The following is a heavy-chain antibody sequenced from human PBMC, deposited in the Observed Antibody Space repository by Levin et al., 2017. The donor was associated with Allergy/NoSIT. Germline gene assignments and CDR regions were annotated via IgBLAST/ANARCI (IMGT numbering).Heavy chain of an antibody. D-gene: IGHD2-8*01. CDR1: GFTFSSYW. CDR3: ARDVQCPDAVCYTY. V-gene: IGHV3-7*01. CDR2: IKPDGREK. Sequence: GESLKISCAASGFTFSSYWMSWVRQAPGKGLEWVANIKPDGREKYYVDSVKGRFTISRDNAKNSLYLQMSSLRAEDTAVYYCARDVQCPDAVCYTYWGQGSLVIVSS. J-gene: IGHJ4*02.